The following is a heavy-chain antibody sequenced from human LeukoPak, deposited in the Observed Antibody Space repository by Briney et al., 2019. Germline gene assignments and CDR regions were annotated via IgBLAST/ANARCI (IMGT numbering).Heavy chain of an antibody. CDR3: GRNRLPGP. Sequence: KPGGSLRLSCAVSGLTYSAQYMSWIRQAPGRGLEWLAYINSAGGLISYADSVKGRFTISRDSAGNSVSLQMNSLRPEDTAVYYCGRNRLPGPWGQGTPVTVSS. J-gene: IGHJ1*01. V-gene: IGHV3-11*04. D-gene: IGHD1-14*01. CDR2: INSAGGLI. CDR1: GLTYSAQY.